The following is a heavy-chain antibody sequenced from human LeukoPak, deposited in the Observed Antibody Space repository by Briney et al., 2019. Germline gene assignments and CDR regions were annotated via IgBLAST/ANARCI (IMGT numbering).Heavy chain of an antibody. D-gene: IGHD2-21*02. CDR2: VDGDGSGA. V-gene: IGHV3-74*01. CDR3: VSLVVTADLAFDI. Sequence: GGSLRLSCAASGFTFRNHWMHWVRQAPGPGLVWVSRVDGDGSGASYADFVRGRFTISRDNAKDTLYLQMNSLRAEDTAVYYCVSLVVTADLAFDIWGQGTMVTVSS. J-gene: IGHJ3*02. CDR1: GFTFRNHW.